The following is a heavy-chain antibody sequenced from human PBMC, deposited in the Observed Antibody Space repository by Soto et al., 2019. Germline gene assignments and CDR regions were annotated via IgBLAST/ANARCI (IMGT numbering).Heavy chain of an antibody. D-gene: IGHD3-22*01. CDR2: IYYSVST. V-gene: IGHV4-61*08. CDR3: ARVKGYYYDSSGYRRATSDI. CDR1: GGSISTADYY. Sequence: SETLSLTCTVSGGSISTADYYCSWIRQPPGKGLEWIGYIYYSVSTNYNPSLKSRVTISVDTSKNQFSLKLSSVTAADTAVYYCARVKGYYYDSSGYRRATSDIWGQGTMVTVSS. J-gene: IGHJ3*02.